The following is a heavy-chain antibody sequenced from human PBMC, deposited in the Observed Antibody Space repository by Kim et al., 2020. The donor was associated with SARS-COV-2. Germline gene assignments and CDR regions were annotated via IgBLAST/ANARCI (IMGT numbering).Heavy chain of an antibody. D-gene: IGHD3-3*01. CDR2: INPSGGST. Sequence: ASVKVSCKASGYTFTSYYMHWVRQAPGQGLEWMGIINPSGGSTSYAQKFQGRVTMTRDTSTSTVYMELSSLRSEDTGVYYCARDLSVSGDGFLTIFGVVIVYGMDVWGQGTTVTVSS. J-gene: IGHJ6*02. CDR3: ARDLSVSGDGFLTIFGVVIVYGMDV. CDR1: GYTFTSYY. V-gene: IGHV1-46*01.